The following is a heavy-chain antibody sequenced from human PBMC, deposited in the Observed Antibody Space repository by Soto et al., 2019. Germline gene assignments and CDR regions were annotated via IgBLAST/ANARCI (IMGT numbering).Heavy chain of an antibody. V-gene: IGHV4-31*03. J-gene: IGHJ6*02. CDR1: GGSISSGGYY. CDR2: IYYSGST. CDR3: ARARPEMATMLARSYGMDV. D-gene: IGHD5-12*01. Sequence: QVQLQESGPGLVKPSQTLSLTCTVSGGSISSGGYYWSWIRQHPGKGLEWIGYIYYSGSTYYNPSLKSRVTISVDTSKNQFSLKLSSVTAADTAVYYCARARPEMATMLARSYGMDVWGQGTTVTVSS.